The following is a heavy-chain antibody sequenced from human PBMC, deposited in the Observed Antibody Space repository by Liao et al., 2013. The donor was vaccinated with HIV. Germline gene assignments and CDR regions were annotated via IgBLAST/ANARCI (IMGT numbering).Heavy chain of an antibody. CDR2: IYTSGFT. V-gene: IGHV4-61*02. CDR1: GASISSDDYY. CDR3: ARDNWGTSMFDY. Sequence: QVQLQESGPGLVKPSQTLSLTCTVSGASISSDDYYWSWIRQPAGKGLEWIGRIYTSGFTNYNPSLRSRVTISVDTAKNQFSLNLSSVTAADTAVYFCARDNWGTSMFDYWGQGTLVTVSS. D-gene: IGHD7-27*01. J-gene: IGHJ4*02.